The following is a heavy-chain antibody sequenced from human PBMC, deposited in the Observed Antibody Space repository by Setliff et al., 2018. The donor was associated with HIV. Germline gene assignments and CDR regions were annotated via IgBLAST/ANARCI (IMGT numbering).Heavy chain of an antibody. CDR1: GYSFSNYA. D-gene: IGHD4-17*01. Sequence: ASVKVSCKASGYSFSNYAINWVRQAPGQGLEWMGWIKTDSGSPTYAQGFTGRFVFSVDTSVTTAYLQISSLKAEDTAVYYCARALYGEYGGDLNWLDPWGQGTLVTVSS. J-gene: IGHJ5*02. CDR2: IKTDSGSP. V-gene: IGHV7-4-1*02. CDR3: ARALYGEYGGDLNWLDP.